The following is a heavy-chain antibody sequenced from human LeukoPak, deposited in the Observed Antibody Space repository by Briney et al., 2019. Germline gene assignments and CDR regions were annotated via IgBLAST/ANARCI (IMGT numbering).Heavy chain of an antibody. Sequence: HAASVKVSCKASGGTFSSYAISWVRQAPGQGLEWMGGIIPIFGTANYAQKFQGRVTITADESTSTAYMELSSLRSEDTAVYYCARDPGSSGHISNWFDPWGQGTLVTVSS. CDR2: IIPIFGTA. J-gene: IGHJ5*02. CDR1: GGTFSSYA. D-gene: IGHD6-19*01. CDR3: ARDPGSSGHISNWFDP. V-gene: IGHV1-69*13.